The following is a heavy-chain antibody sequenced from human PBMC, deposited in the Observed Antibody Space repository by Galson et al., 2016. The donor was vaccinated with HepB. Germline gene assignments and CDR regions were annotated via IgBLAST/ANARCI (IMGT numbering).Heavy chain of an antibody. V-gene: IGHV3-53*01. CDR1: GFTVSNHY. Sequence: SLRLSCAVSGFTVSNHYISWVRQAPGKGLEWVSIINADGTTDYRDSVKGRFTISRDNSKNTVYLQMNTLRAGDTAFYYCVRYSGLSSAVAGDNYWGQRTLVTVSS. D-gene: IGHD6-19*01. J-gene: IGHJ4*02. CDR2: INADGTT. CDR3: VRYSGLSSAVAGDNY.